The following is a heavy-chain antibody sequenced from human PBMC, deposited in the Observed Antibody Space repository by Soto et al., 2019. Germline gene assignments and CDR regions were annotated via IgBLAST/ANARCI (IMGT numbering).Heavy chain of an antibody. CDR2: IRGSGETQ. D-gene: IGHD2-21*01. Sequence: GGSLRLSCAPSGFTFSDFAMIWVRQAPGKRLERVSAIRGSGETQYYADSVKGRFIISRDNCRNTLYLQMNSLRVEDTAVYYCAKDAGDEISDPEACDCWGQGTMVTVSS. CDR3: AKDAGDEISDPEACDC. J-gene: IGHJ3*01. V-gene: IGHV3-23*01. CDR1: GFTFSDFA.